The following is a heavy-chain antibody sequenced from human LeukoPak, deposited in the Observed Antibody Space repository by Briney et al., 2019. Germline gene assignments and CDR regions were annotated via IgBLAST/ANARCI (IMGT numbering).Heavy chain of an antibody. CDR2: INAGNGNT. J-gene: IGHJ5*02. CDR1: GYTFTSYT. CDR3: ARGGRDYGDYVCWFDP. Sequence: GASVKVSCKASGYTFTSYTMHWVRQAPGQRLEWMGWINAGNGNTKYSQEFQGRVTITRDTSASTAYMELSSLRSEDMAVYYCARGGRDYGDYVCWFDPWGQGTLVTVSS. D-gene: IGHD4-17*01. V-gene: IGHV1-3*03.